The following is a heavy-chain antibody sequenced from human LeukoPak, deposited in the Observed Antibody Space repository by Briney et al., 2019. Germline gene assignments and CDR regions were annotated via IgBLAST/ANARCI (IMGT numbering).Heavy chain of an antibody. V-gene: IGHV3-23*01. D-gene: IGHD6-19*01. J-gene: IGHJ4*02. CDR3: AKSQSGWYSFDY. CDR1: GFTLSNYV. Sequence: PGGSLRLSCAASGFTLSNYVVHWVRQSPGKGLEWVSAISGSGGSTKYADSVKGRFTISRDNSKNTLYLQMNSLRAEDTAVYYCAKSQSGWYSFDYWGQGTHVSVCS. CDR2: ISGSGGST.